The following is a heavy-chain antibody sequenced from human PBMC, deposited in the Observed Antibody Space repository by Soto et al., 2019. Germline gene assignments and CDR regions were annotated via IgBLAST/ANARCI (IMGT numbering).Heavy chain of an antibody. Sequence: SDTLSLTCTVSGGSISSGGYYWSWISQHPGKGLEWIGYIYYSGSTYYNPSLKSRVTISVDTSKNQFSLKLSSVTAADTAVYYCARDAYYDSSGLDYWGQGTLVNVSS. CDR2: IYYSGST. CDR1: GGSISSGGYY. J-gene: IGHJ4*02. V-gene: IGHV4-31*03. D-gene: IGHD3-22*01. CDR3: ARDAYYDSSGLDY.